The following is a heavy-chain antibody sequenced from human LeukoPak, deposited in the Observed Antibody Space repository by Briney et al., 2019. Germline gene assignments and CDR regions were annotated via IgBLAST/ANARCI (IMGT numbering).Heavy chain of an antibody. CDR1: GGSISSGDYY. D-gene: IGHD3-22*01. CDR3: ARVSLWGLSYDSSGYYPWGIDY. V-gene: IGHV4-30-4*01. J-gene: IGHJ4*02. CDR2: IYYSGST. Sequence: SETLSLTCTVSGGSISSGDYYWSWIRQPPGKGLEWIGYIYYSGSTYYNPSLKSRVIMSVDTSKNQFSLKLNSVTAADTAVYYCARVSLWGLSYDSSGYYPWGIDYWGQGTLVTVSS.